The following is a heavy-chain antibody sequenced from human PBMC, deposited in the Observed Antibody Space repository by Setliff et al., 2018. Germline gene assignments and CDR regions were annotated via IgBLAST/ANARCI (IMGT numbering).Heavy chain of an antibody. CDR3: ARDRYYNSWRGTSITAPHDAFDI. Sequence: ASVKVSCKASGGTFSSYAIDWVRQAPGQGLEWMGIINPSGGLTRYAQKFQGRVTMTRDTSTSTVYMEVSSLRSEDTAVYYCARDRYYNSWRGTSITAPHDAFDIWGQGTMVT. J-gene: IGHJ3*02. CDR1: GGTFSSYA. V-gene: IGHV1-46*03. D-gene: IGHD3-3*01. CDR2: INPSGGLT.